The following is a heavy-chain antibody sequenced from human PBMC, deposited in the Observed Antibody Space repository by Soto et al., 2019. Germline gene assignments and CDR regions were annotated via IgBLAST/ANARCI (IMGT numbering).Heavy chain of an antibody. CDR3: VSAEGAYEGTGDY. D-gene: IGHD2-21*01. Sequence: EVQLVESGGGLVQPGGSLRLSCAASGFTFSSYLMHWVRQAPGKGLVWVSRINIDGSSTRYADSVKGRLTISRDNAKNTLYLQMNRLRAEDTAVYYGVSAEGAYEGTGDYWGQGTLVTASS. CDR2: INIDGSST. V-gene: IGHV3-74*01. J-gene: IGHJ4*02. CDR1: GFTFSSYL.